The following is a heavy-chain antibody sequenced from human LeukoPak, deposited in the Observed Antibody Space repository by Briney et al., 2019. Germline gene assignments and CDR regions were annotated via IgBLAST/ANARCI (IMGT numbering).Heavy chain of an antibody. V-gene: IGHV4-39*01. D-gene: IGHD3-3*01. Sequence: SETLSLTCTVSGGSISSSSYYWGWIRQPPGKGLEWIGSIYYSGSTYYNPSLKSRVTISVDTSKNQFPLKLSSVTAADTAVYYCARHGTRPSHYDFWSGYHPNWFDPWGQGTLVTVSS. CDR1: GGSISSSSYY. CDR3: ARHGTRPSHYDFWSGYHPNWFDP. J-gene: IGHJ5*02. CDR2: IYYSGST.